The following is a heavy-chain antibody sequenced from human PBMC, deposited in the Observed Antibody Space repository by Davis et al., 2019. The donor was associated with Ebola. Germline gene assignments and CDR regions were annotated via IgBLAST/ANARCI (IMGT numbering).Heavy chain of an antibody. CDR1: GFTFSSYW. Sequence: GESLKISCAASGFTFSSYWMSWVRQAPGKGLEWVANIKQDGSEKYYVDSVKGRITISRDNAKNSLYLQMNSLRAEDTAVYYCARDSGSYLYYYYYGMDVWGQGTTVTVSS. D-gene: IGHD1-26*01. CDR3: ARDSGSYLYYYYYGMDV. J-gene: IGHJ6*02. CDR2: IKQDGSEK. V-gene: IGHV3-7*01.